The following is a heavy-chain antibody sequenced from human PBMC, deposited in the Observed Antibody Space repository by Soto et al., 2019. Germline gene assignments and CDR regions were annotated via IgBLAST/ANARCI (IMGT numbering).Heavy chain of an antibody. V-gene: IGHV4-59*13. CDR3: ARDTYGGGI. J-gene: IGHJ3*02. Sequence: SETLSLTCSVSGGSLSNNYWCWIRQPPGKGLEWIGYIYYTGNTNYNPSLESRATISVDTSKNQVSLRLSSVTAADTATYYCARDTYGGGIRGQGTLVTVSS. D-gene: IGHD4-17*01. CDR1: GGSLSNNY. CDR2: IYYTGNT.